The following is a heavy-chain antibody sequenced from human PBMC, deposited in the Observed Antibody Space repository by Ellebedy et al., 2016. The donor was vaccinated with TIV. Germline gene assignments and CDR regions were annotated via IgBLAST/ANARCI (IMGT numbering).Heavy chain of an antibody. CDR3: AAKVGASPGAFDI. V-gene: IGHV1-69*13. Sequence: SVKVSXKASGGTFSSYAISWVRQAPGQGLEWMGGIIPIFGTANYAQKFQGRVTITADESTSTAYMELSSLRSEDTAVYYCAAKVGASPGAFDIWGQGTMVTVSS. J-gene: IGHJ3*02. CDR2: IIPIFGTA. D-gene: IGHD1-26*01. CDR1: GGTFSSYA.